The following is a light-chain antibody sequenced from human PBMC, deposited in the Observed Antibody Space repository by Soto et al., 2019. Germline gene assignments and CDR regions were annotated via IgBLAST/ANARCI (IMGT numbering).Light chain of an antibody. CDR3: QQYNNWIT. CDR1: QTIMNN. J-gene: IGKJ5*01. CDR2: GAS. V-gene: IGKV3-15*01. Sequence: EIVLTQSPGTLSLSPGESATLSCRASQTIMNNYLAWYQQKPGQVPRLLIYGASTRATGIPARFSGSGSGTEFTLTISSLQSEDFAVYYCQQYNNWITFGQGTRLEIK.